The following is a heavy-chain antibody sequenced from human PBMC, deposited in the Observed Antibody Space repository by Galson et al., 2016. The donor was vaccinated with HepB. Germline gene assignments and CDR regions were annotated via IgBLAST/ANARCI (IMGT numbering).Heavy chain of an antibody. Sequence: SLRLSCAASGFTLRNQAMHWVRQAPGKGLEYVSAISSNGGDTYYADSVKGRFTISRDNSKNTLYLQMSSLRAEDTAVYYCVSLDDGSGTFHAGPFDYWGEGTVVTVSS. J-gene: IGHJ4*02. CDR1: GFTLRNQA. D-gene: IGHD3-22*01. CDR3: VSLDDGSGTFHAGPFDY. CDR2: ISSNGGDT. V-gene: IGHV3-64D*06.